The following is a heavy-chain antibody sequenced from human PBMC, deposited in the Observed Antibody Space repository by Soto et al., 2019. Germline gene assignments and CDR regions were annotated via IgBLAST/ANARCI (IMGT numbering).Heavy chain of an antibody. V-gene: IGHV1-3*01. CDR3: ARKGVGTYHFDS. CDR1: GYTFTSYA. D-gene: IGHD1-1*01. CDR2: INAGNGDT. J-gene: IGHJ4*02. Sequence: QVQLVQSGAEVKKPGASVKVSCKPSGYTFTSYAMHWVRQAPGQRREWMGWINAGNGDTKYSQKFQGRVTLTRDTSARTAYMGLSSLRSEDTAVYYYARKGVGTYHFDSRGQGTLVTVSS.